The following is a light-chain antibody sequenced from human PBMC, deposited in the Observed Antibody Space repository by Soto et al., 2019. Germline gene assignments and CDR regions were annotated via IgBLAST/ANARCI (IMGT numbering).Light chain of an antibody. CDR2: DAS. CDR3: QQYNSYSET. CDR1: QSISSW. J-gene: IGKJ1*01. V-gene: IGKV1-5*01. Sequence: EIQMTQSPSTLSASVGDRVTITCVASQSISSWLAWYQHKPGKAPKLLIYDASSLESGVPSRFSGSGSGTEFTPTISSLQPDDFETYYCQQYNSYSETFGQGTTVDIK.